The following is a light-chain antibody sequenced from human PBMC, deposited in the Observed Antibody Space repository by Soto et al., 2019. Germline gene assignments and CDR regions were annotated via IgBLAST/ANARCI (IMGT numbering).Light chain of an antibody. CDR2: DTS. V-gene: IGKV3-15*01. Sequence: MTQSPATLSVSPWAGVTRSCMARHVIGDTLAWYQHKPGQAPRLLIYDTSARATGVPARFSGSRSGPEFTLTINSLQSEDFAIYYCQRYDSWPPTFGGGTKVDIK. CDR1: HVIGDT. CDR3: QRYDSWPPT. J-gene: IGKJ4*01.